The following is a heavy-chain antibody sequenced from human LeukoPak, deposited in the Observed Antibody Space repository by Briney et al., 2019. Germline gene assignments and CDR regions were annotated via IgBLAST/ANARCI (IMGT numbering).Heavy chain of an antibody. CDR1: GFTFSSYA. D-gene: IGHD3-3*01. V-gene: IGHV3-23*01. Sequence: GESLRLSCAASGFTFSSYAMSWVRQGPGKGLDWVSGISSGGDGTYYADSVKGRFTISRDNSKNTLYLQMDSLRAADTAIFYCGRIYDRYFYAMDVWGQGTTVIVSS. CDR3: GRIYDRYFYAMDV. CDR2: ISSGGDGT. J-gene: IGHJ6*02.